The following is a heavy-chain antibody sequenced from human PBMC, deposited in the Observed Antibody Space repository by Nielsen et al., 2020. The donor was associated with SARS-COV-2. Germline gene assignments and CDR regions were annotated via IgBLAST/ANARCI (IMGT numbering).Heavy chain of an antibody. J-gene: IGHJ2*01. CDR2: IRSKAYGGTT. Sequence: GESLKISCTASGFTFGDYAMSWFRQAPGKGLEWVGFIRSKAYGGTTEYAASVKGRFTISRDDSKSIAYLQMNSLKTEDTAVYYCTRDGTSSYWYFDLWGRGTLVTVSS. D-gene: IGHD2-2*01. V-gene: IGHV3-49*03. CDR1: GFTFGDYA. CDR3: TRDGTSSYWYFDL.